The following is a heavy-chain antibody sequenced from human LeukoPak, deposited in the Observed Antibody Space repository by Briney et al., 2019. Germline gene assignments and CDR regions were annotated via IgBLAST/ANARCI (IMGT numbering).Heavy chain of an antibody. CDR2: IYYSGST. V-gene: IGHV4-30-4*08. J-gene: IGHJ4*02. D-gene: IGHD4-11*01. CDR3: ARVPWRLQYFDY. Sequence: SQTLSLTCTVSGGSISSSDYYWSWIRQPPGKGLERIGYIYYSGSTYYNPSLKSRVTISVDTSKNQFSLKLSSVTAADTAVYYCARVPWRLQYFDYWGQGTLVTVSS. CDR1: GGSISSSDYY.